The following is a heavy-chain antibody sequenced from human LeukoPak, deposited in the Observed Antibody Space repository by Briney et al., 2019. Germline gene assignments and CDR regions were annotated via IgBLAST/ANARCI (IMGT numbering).Heavy chain of an antibody. CDR3: VKAIGSGAYYRPDY. D-gene: IGHD3-10*01. CDR1: GFTFSSNA. Sequence: GGSLRLSCAASGFTFSSNAMSCVRQAPGKGREWVSALTGTGGTTYYADSVKGRFTISRDNSKNTLYLQMNSLRAEDTAVYYCVKAIGSGAYYRPDYWGQGTLVTVSS. J-gene: IGHJ4*02. CDR2: LTGTGGTT. V-gene: IGHV3-23*01.